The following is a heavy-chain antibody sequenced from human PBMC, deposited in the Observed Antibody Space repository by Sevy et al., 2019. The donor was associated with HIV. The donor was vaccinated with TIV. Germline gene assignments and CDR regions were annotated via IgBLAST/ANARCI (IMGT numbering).Heavy chain of an antibody. V-gene: IGHV3-23*01. CDR3: AKDGGYSSGWYELGYFDL. Sequence: GGSLRLSCAASGFTFSSYVMSWVRQAPGKGLEWVSAISGSGGSTYYADSVKGRFTISRDNSKNTLYLQMNSLRAEDTAVYYCAKDGGYSSGWYELGYFDLWGRGTLVTVSS. CDR1: GFTFSSYV. J-gene: IGHJ2*01. CDR2: ISGSGGST. D-gene: IGHD6-19*01.